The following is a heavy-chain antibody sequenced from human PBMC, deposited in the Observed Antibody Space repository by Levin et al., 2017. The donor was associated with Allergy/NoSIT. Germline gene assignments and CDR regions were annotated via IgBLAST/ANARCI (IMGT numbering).Heavy chain of an antibody. CDR3: ARQLYYYTSGNYNEDDN. V-gene: IGHV5-10-1*01. J-gene: IGHJ4*02. CDR1: GYNFPSYW. CDR2: IDPSESYT. D-gene: IGHD3-10*01. Sequence: GESLKISCKGSGYNFPSYWITWVRQVPGKGLEWMGRIDPSESYTNYSPSFQGHVTMSVDKSINTAYLQWNSLKAPDTAMYYCARQLYYYTSGNYNEDDNWGQGTLVTVSS.